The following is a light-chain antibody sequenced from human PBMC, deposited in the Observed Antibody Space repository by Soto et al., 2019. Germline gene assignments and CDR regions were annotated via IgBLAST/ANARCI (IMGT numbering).Light chain of an antibody. Sequence: EIVMTQSPATLSVSPGERATLSCRASQSVSSNLAWYQQKPGQAPRLLIYGTSTRATGIPARFSGSGSGTDFTLTVSNLESEDFAVYYCQQCNNWPLTFGGGTKVDIK. CDR3: QQCNNWPLT. V-gene: IGKV3-15*01. CDR2: GTS. J-gene: IGKJ4*01. CDR1: QSVSSN.